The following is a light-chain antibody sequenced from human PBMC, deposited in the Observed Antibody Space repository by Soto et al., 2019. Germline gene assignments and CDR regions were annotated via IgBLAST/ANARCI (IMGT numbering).Light chain of an antibody. CDR1: QSVSSN. Sequence: EIVMTQSPATRSVSSGERVTLSRRGSQSVSSNLAWYQQKRVQAPRLLIYGASTRATGIPARFSGSGSGTEFTLTISSLEPEDFAVYYCQQRRNWPITFGQGTRLEIK. CDR3: QQRRNWPIT. CDR2: GAS. V-gene: IGKV3-15*01. J-gene: IGKJ5*01.